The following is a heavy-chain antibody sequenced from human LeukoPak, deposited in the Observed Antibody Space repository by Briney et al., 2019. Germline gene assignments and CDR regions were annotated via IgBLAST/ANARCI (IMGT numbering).Heavy chain of an antibody. CDR3: ARGTVTTYYYYGMDV. CDR2: INSNGGST. D-gene: IGHD4-17*01. V-gene: IGHV3-64*01. J-gene: IGHJ6*02. Sequence: GGSLRLSCAASGFTFSGYAMHWVRQAPGKGLEYVSGINSNGGSTYYGNSVKGRFTISRDNSKNTAYLQMGSLRAEDMAVYYCARGTVTTYYYYGMDVWGQGTTVTVSS. CDR1: GFTFSGYA.